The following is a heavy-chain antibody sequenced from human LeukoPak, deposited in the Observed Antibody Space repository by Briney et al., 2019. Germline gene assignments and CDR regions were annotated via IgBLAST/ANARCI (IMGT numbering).Heavy chain of an antibody. D-gene: IGHD6-19*01. J-gene: IGHJ4*02. Sequence: GGSLRLSCAASGFTFSSYAMSWVRQAPGKGLEWVPAISGSGGSTYYADSVKGRFTISRDNSKNTLYLQMNSLRAEDTAVYYCAECSQWLASSYFDYWGQGTLVTVSS. V-gene: IGHV3-23*01. CDR1: GFTFSSYA. CDR2: ISGSGGST. CDR3: AECSQWLASSYFDY.